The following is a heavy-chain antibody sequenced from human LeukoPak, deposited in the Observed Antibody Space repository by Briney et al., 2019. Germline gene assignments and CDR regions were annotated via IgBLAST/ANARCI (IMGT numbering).Heavy chain of an antibody. V-gene: IGHV3-7*04. CDR3: ARAFSSPNWFAP. Sequence: GGSLRLSCAASGFTFSSYRMNWVRQAPGKGLEWVANIKEDGSAKYYVDSLKGRFTISRDNAKNSLYLQMNSLRAEDTAVYYCARAFSSPNWFAPWGQGTLVTVSS. CDR2: IKEDGSAK. D-gene: IGHD6-13*01. J-gene: IGHJ5*02. CDR1: GFTFSSYR.